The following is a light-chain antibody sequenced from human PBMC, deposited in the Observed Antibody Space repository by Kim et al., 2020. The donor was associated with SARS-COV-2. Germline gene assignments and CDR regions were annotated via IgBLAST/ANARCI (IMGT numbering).Light chain of an antibody. CDR2: YDS. CDR1: NIGSKS. J-gene: IGLJ1*01. CDR3: QVWDSSSDHV. V-gene: IGLV3-21*04. Sequence: GPGKTDRITWGGNNIGSKSVHWYQQKPGQAPVLVIYYDSDRPSGIPERFSGSNSGNTATLTISRVEAGDEADYYCQVWDSSSDHVFGTGTKVTVL.